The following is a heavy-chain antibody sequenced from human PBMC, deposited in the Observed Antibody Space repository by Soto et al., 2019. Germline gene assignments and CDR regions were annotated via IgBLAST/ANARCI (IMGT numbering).Heavy chain of an antibody. D-gene: IGHD5-12*01. CDR3: ARGGFRDGYNSDYYGMEV. CDR2: IGTAGDT. Sequence: PGGSLRLSCAASGFTFSSYDMHWVRQATGKGLEWVSAIGTAGDTYYPGSVKGRFTISRENAKNSLYLQMNSLRAGDTAVYYCARGGFRDGYNSDYYGMEVWGQGTTVTVSS. J-gene: IGHJ6*01. CDR1: GFTFSSYD. V-gene: IGHV3-13*01.